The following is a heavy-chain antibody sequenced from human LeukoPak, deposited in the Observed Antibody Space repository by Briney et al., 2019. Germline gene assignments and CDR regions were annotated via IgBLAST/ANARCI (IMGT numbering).Heavy chain of an antibody. Sequence: PGGSLRLSCAASGFTFSTSWMSWVRQAPGKGLEWVANMKPDGSEKYYVDSVKGRFTISRDNAKNTLHLQMNSLRPEDTALYYCARSGNRNYGYWGQGTLVTVSS. J-gene: IGHJ4*02. CDR3: ARSGNRNYGY. D-gene: IGHD1-7*01. CDR2: MKPDGSEK. CDR1: GFTFSTSW. V-gene: IGHV3-7*01.